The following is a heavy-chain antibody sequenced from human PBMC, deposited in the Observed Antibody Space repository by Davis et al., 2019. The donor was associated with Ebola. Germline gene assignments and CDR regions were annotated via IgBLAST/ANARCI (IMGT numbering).Heavy chain of an antibody. J-gene: IGHJ6*02. CDR3: ARVKVPAGRGIWFYYYYGMDV. D-gene: IGHD3-10*01. Sequence: SQTLSLTCAVYGGSFSGYYWSWIRQPPGKGLEWIGEINHSGSTNYNPSLTSRVTISVDTSKNQFSLKLSSVTAADTAVYYCARVKVPAGRGIWFYYYYGMDVWGQGTTVTVSS. CDR1: GGSFSGYY. CDR2: INHSGST. V-gene: IGHV4-34*01.